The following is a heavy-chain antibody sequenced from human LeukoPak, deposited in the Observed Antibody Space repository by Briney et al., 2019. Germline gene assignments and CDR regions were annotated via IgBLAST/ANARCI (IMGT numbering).Heavy chain of an antibody. CDR1: GDSVSSNGAS. CDR3: GRETDFGVVTN. Sequence: SQTLSLTCAISGDSVSSNGASWNWIRQSPSRGLEWLVRTYYRSQQWHSDYAPSVKGRITLDPDTSKNQFSLQLNSMTPEDTAVYYCGRETDFGVVTNWGQGTLVTVSS. J-gene: IGHJ4*02. V-gene: IGHV6-1*01. D-gene: IGHD3-3*01. CDR2: TYYRSQQWHS.